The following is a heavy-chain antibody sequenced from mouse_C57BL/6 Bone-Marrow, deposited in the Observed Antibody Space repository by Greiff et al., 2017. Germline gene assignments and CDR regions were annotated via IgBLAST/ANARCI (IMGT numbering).Heavy chain of an antibody. D-gene: IGHD1-1*01. CDR2: IYPGDGDT. Sequence: VQRVESGPELVKPGASVKISCKASGYAFSSSWMNWVKQRPGKGLEWIGRIYPGDGDTNYNGKFKGKATLTADKSSSTAYMQLSSLTSEDSAVYFCARSATTVVATDYWGQGTTLTVSS. J-gene: IGHJ2*01. CDR3: ARSATTVVATDY. CDR1: GYAFSSSW. V-gene: IGHV1-82*01.